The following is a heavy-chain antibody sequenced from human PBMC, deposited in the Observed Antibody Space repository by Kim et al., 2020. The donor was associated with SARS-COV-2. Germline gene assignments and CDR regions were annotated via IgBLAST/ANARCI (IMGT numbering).Heavy chain of an antibody. CDR3: ARGPHYYDSAAYHYALGFDS. CDR2: INRSGST. V-gene: IGHV4-34*01. D-gene: IGHD3-22*01. J-gene: IGHJ4*02. CDR1: GGSFSGYF. Sequence: SETLSLTCAVYGGSFSGYFWSWIRQPPGKGLEWIGEINRSGSTNHNPSLKTRVTLSLDTSRNQFSLRLNSVTAAYTAVYYCARGPHYYDSAAYHYALGFDSWGRGTLVTVSS.